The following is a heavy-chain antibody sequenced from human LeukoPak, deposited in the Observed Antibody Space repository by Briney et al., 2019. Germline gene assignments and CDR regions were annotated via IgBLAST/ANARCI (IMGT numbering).Heavy chain of an antibody. Sequence: GRSLRLSCTASGFTFSSYGMHWVRQAPGKGLEWVALISYEGKFKYYADSVKGRFTISRDNSKNTLYLQMNSLRAEDTALYNCAKNAAKDCSGGTCYLDYNYYMDVWGKGTTVTVSS. CDR1: GFTFSSYG. CDR3: AKNAAKDCSGGTCYLDYNYYMDV. D-gene: IGHD2-8*02. V-gene: IGHV3-30*18. J-gene: IGHJ6*03. CDR2: ISYEGKFK.